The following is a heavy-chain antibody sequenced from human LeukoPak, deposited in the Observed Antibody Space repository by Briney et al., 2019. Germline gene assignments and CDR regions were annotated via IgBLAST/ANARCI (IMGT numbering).Heavy chain of an antibody. CDR2: INHSGST. Sequence: SETLSLTCIVSGGSISGYYWSWIRQPPGKGLEWIGEINHSGSTNYNPSLKSRVTISVDTSKNQFSLKLSSVTAADTAVYYCARAFKIRHYYYYYGMDVWGQGTTVTVSS. J-gene: IGHJ6*02. CDR1: GGSISGYY. D-gene: IGHD3-16*01. CDR3: ARAFKIRHYYYYYGMDV. V-gene: IGHV4-34*01.